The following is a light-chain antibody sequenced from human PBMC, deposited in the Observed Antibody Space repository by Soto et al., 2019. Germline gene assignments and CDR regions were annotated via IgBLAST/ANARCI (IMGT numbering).Light chain of an antibody. V-gene: IGKV3D-15*02. CDR2: GAF. CDR3: QQYGNSPIT. J-gene: IGKJ5*01. CDR1: QSGSSN. Sequence: EIVMTQSPATLSVSPGERATLSCRASQSGSSNLPWYQQIPGQAPRLLIYGAFNRATGIPARFSGSGSGTDFTLTISRLEPEDFAVYYCQQYGNSPITFGQGTRLEI.